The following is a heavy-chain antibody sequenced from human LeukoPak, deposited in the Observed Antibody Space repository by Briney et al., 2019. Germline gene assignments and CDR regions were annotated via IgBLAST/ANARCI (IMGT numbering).Heavy chain of an antibody. CDR3: ARSGLAYCGGDCYSDAFDI. CDR2: ISASIGNT. J-gene: IGHJ3*02. CDR1: GYTFTSYG. D-gene: IGHD2-21*02. Sequence: ASVKVSCKASGYTFTSYGISWARQAPGQGLEWMGWISASIGNTNYAQKLQGRVTMTTDTSTSTAYMELRSLRSDDTAVYYCARSGLAYCGGDCYSDAFDIWGQGTMVTVSS. V-gene: IGHV1-18*01.